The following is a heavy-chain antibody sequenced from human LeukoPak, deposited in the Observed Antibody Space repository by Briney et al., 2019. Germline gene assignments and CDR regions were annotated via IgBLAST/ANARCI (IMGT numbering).Heavy chain of an antibody. CDR1: GFTFSSYG. Sequence: GGSLRLSCAASGFTFSSYGMHWVRQAPGKGLEWVAVISYDGSNKCYADSVKGRFTISRDNSKNTLYLQMNSLRAEDTAVYYCAKDTAGATGYWGQGTLVTVSS. CDR2: ISYDGSNK. D-gene: IGHD1-26*01. CDR3: AKDTAGATGY. V-gene: IGHV3-30*18. J-gene: IGHJ4*02.